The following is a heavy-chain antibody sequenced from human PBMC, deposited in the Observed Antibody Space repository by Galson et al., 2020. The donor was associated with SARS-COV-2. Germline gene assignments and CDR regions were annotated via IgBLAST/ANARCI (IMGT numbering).Heavy chain of an antibody. CDR2: IPKDGTNK. D-gene: IGHD3-16*01. CDR3: AKEGRTYAFDY. J-gene: IGHJ4*02. V-gene: IGHV3-30*02. Sequence: GGSMRLSCAASGFTFRGHAMHWVRPAPGKGLEWVASIPKDGTNKHYGDSVTGRFTASRDNSRNTLFLQMNRLRPDDPALYFCAKEGRTYAFDYWGQGTLVTVSS. CDR1: GFTFRGHA.